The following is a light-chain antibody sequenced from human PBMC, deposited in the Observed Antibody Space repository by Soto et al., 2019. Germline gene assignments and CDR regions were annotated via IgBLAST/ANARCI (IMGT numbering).Light chain of an antibody. J-gene: IGKJ3*01. CDR2: ATS. CDR3: QQHNRAPFT. V-gene: IGKV1-27*01. CDR1: QGISSY. Sequence: DIEMTQSPSTLSSSPGDRVTITCRASQGISSYLAWYQQKPGKVPKLLIYATSTRHTGIPSRFSGSGSGTDFTLTISSLEPEDFAAYYCQQHNRAPFTFGHGTKVDI.